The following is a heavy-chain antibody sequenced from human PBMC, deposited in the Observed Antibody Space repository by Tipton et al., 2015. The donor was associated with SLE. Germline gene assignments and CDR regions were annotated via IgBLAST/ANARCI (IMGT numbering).Heavy chain of an antibody. Sequence: LSLTCSVSGGSISSGNYSWSWVRQAPGKGLEWVSAISGGGGGVRTYYADSVKGRFTISRDNSQNTVYLQMSSLRAEDTALYYCVKGTRTGTGTGFDYWGQGTLVTVSS. J-gene: IGHJ4*02. CDR1: GGSISSGNYS. V-gene: IGHV3-23*01. D-gene: IGHD3/OR15-3a*01. CDR3: VKGTRTGTGTGFDY. CDR2: ISGGGGGVRT.